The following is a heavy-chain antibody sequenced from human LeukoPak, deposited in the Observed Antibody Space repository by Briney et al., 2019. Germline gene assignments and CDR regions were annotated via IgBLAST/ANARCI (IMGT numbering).Heavy chain of an antibody. J-gene: IGHJ4*02. V-gene: IGHV3-23*01. Sequence: PGASLRLSCAASGFTFSKFAMSWVRQAPGKGLEWVSDITGSADSTFYADSVKGRFTISRDNFKRILYLQMNSLRSEDTAIYYCAKWGDYGILTGYYDADYWGQGTLVTVSS. CDR3: AKWGDYGILTGYYDADY. CDR1: GFTFSKFA. D-gene: IGHD3-9*01. CDR2: ITGSADST.